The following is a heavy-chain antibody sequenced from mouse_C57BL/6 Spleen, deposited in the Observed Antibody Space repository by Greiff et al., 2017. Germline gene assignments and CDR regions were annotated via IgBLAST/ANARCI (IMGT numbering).Heavy chain of an antibody. D-gene: IGHD1-1*01. CDR1: GYTFTSYW. V-gene: IGHV1-69*01. CDR3: ARRDYYGSNPYYAMDY. J-gene: IGHJ4*01. Sequence: QVQLQQPGAELVMPGASVKLSCKASGYTFTSYWMHWVKQRPGQGLEWIGEIDPSDSYTNYNQKFKGKSTLTVDKSSSTAYMQLSSLTSEDSAVXYCARRDYYGSNPYYAMDYWGQGTSVTVSS. CDR2: IDPSDSYT.